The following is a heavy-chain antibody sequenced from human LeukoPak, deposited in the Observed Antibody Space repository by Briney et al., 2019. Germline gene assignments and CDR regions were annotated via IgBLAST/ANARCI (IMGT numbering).Heavy chain of an antibody. J-gene: IGHJ4*02. D-gene: IGHD3-10*01. CDR2: MNPNSGNT. CDR3: ASQIWGFGELLYGL. CDR1: GGTFSSYA. Sequence: GASVKVSCKASGGTFSSYAISWVRQAPGQGLEWTGWMNPNSGNTGYAQKFQGRVTMTRNTSISTAYMELSSLRSEDTAVYYCASQIWGFGELLYGLWGQGTLVTVSS. V-gene: IGHV1-8*02.